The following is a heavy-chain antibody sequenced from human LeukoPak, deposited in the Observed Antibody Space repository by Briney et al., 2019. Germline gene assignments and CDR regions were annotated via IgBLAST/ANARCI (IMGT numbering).Heavy chain of an antibody. CDR3: ARRVATARFDI. J-gene: IGHJ3*02. D-gene: IGHD6-13*01. CDR2: IYYSGST. Sequence: SETLSLTCTVSGGSISSYYWSWIRQPPGKGLEWIGHIYYSGSTNYNPSLKSRVTISVDTSKIHFSLKLSSVTAADTATYYCARRVATARFDIWAKGQWSPSLQ. CDR1: GGSISSYY. V-gene: IGHV4-59*08.